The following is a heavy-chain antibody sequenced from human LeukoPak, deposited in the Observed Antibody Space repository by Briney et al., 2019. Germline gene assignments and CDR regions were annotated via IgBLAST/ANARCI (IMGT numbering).Heavy chain of an antibody. J-gene: IGHJ4*02. Sequence: GGSLRLSCAASGFTFSNAWMYWVRQAPGKGLEWVGRIKSEIDGGTTDYSAPVKGRFTISRDDSKTTVYLQMNSLKTEDTAVYYCTAPDFLDYWGQETLVTVSS. V-gene: IGHV3-15*01. D-gene: IGHD1-14*01. CDR1: GFTFSNAW. CDR2: IKSEIDGGTT. CDR3: TAPDFLDY.